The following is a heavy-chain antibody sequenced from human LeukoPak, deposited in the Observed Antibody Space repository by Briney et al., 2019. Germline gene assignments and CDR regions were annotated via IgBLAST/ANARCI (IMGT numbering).Heavy chain of an antibody. CDR3: ARDGPYGDYVGYFDY. D-gene: IGHD4-17*01. CDR1: GGTFSSYA. V-gene: IGHV1-69*04. J-gene: IGHJ4*02. Sequence: ASVKVSCKASGGTFSSYAISWVRQAPGQGLEWMGRIIPILGIANYAQKFQGRVTITADKSTSTPYMELSSLRSEDTAVYYCARDGPYGDYVGYFDYWGQGTLVTVSS. CDR2: IIPILGIA.